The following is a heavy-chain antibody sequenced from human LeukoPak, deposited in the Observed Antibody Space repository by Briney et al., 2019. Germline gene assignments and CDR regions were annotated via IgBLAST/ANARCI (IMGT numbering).Heavy chain of an antibody. Sequence: PGGSLRLSCAASGFTFSSYAMSWVRQAPGKGLEWVSAISGSGGSTYYADSVKGRFTISRDNSKNTLYLQMNSLRAEDTAVYYCARDLKARGCATVTMCIDYYYYGMDVWGQGTTVTVSS. CDR1: GFTFSSYA. CDR3: ARDLKARGCATVTMCIDYYYYGMDV. J-gene: IGHJ6*02. CDR2: ISGSGGST. V-gene: IGHV3-23*01. D-gene: IGHD4-17*01.